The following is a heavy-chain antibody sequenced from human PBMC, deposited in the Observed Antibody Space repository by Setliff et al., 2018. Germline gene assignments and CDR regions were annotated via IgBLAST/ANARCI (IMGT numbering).Heavy chain of an antibody. CDR1: GGTFTYYY. CDR3: ARGRNVAIRLLDS. V-gene: IGHV4-34*01. Sequence: SETLSLTCAASGGTFTYYYWTWIRQPPGKGLEWIGEINYSGSTNYNPSLKSRATISIDTSKNQSSLNLRYVTAADTAVYYCARGRNVAIRLLDSWGQGNLVTVSS. J-gene: IGHJ4*02. D-gene: IGHD6-6*01. CDR2: INYSGST.